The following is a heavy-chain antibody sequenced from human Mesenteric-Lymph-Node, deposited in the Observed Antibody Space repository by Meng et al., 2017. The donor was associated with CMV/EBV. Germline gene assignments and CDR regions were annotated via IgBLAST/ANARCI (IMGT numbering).Heavy chain of an antibody. V-gene: IGHV3-30*04. CDR1: GFTFSDYA. CDR3: AKDGGQDIVVELAARDLLGYFDY. Sequence: GGSLRLSCAASGFTFSDYAMHWVRQAPGKGLEGPEWVAVISYDERQKYYADSVRGRFTISRDNSKNTLYLQMNSLRAEDTAVYYCAKDGGQDIVVELAARDLLGYFDYWGQGTLVTVSS. J-gene: IGHJ4*02. CDR2: ISYDERQK. D-gene: IGHD2-2*01.